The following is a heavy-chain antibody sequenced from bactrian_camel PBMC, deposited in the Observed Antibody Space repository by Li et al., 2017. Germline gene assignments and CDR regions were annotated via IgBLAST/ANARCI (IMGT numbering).Heavy chain of an antibody. V-gene: IGHV3S1*01. CDR2: IYTGGGQT. Sequence: HVQLVESGGGSVRDGGSLRLSCRASSSAYCMAWFRQAPGQEREEVASIYTGGGQTYYGNSVKGRFTLSHDNAKNTLYLQLNSLKLDDTAIYYCTKCPLRGSYTDTYKYRGQGTQVTVS. D-gene: IGHD2*01. J-gene: IGHJ4*01. CDR1: SSAYC. CDR3: TKCPLRGSYTDTYKY.